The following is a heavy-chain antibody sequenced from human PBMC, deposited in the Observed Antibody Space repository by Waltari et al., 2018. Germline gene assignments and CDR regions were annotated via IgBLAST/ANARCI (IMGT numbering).Heavy chain of an antibody. J-gene: IGHJ4*02. D-gene: IGHD7-27*01. CDR3: ARDWNWGFDY. CDR1: GLRFSNNW. V-gene: IGHV3-7*01. Sequence: EVQLVESGGGLVQPGGSLRLPCAASGLRFSNNWMSWVRQAPGKGLEGVANMKEDGTQKYYVDSVRGRFTISRDNTKNTLYLQMNSLRVEDTAVYYCARDWNWGFDYWGQGTLVTVSS. CDR2: MKEDGTQK.